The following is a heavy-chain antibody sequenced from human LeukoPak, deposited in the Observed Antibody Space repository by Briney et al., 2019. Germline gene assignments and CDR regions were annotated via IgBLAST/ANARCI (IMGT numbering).Heavy chain of an antibody. Sequence: ASVKVSCKASGGTFSSYAISWVRQAPGQGLEWMGGIIPIFGTANYAQKFQGRVTITADKSTSTAYMELSSLRSEDTAVYYCAKGGLGYYDSSGFQYWGQGTLVTVSS. J-gene: IGHJ1*01. V-gene: IGHV1-69*06. D-gene: IGHD3-22*01. CDR1: GGTFSSYA. CDR3: AKGGLGYYDSSGFQY. CDR2: IIPIFGTA.